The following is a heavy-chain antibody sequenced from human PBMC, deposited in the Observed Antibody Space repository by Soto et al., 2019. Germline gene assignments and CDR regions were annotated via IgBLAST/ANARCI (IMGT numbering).Heavy chain of an antibody. D-gene: IGHD5-12*01. V-gene: IGHV1-2*02. J-gene: IGHJ4*02. CDR2: INPNSGAT. Sequence: ASVKVSCKASGYTFIGYYMHWVRQAPGQGLEWVGWINPNSGATNYAQKFQGRVTMTRDRAITTAYMELSSLTSTDTAVYYCARDLVSTIGDFDFWGQGTPVTVSS. CDR1: GYTFIGYY. CDR3: ARDLVSTIGDFDF.